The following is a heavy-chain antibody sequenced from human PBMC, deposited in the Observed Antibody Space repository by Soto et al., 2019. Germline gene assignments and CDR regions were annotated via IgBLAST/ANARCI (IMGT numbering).Heavy chain of an antibody. D-gene: IGHD3-22*01. V-gene: IGHV3-30-3*01. J-gene: IGHJ3*02. CDR3: AREDSSGYYDRDAFDI. CDR2: ISYDGSNK. CDR1: GFTFSSYA. Sequence: QVQLVESGGGVVQPGRSLRLSCAASGFTFSSYAMHWVRQAPGKGLEWVAVISYDGSNKYYADSVKGRFTNSRDNSKNTLYLQMNSLRAEDTAVYYCAREDSSGYYDRDAFDIWGQGTMVTVSS.